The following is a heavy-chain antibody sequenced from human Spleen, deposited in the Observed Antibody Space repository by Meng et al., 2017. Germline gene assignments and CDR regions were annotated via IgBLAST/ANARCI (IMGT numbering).Heavy chain of an antibody. CDR3: ARGVPYYYGSGSYPYFQH. J-gene: IGHJ1*01. D-gene: IGHD3-10*01. CDR2: IYHSGST. Sequence: VRLPESGPGLGKPSGPLSLPCAVSGGSISSSNWWSWVRQPPGKGLEWIGEIYHSGSTNYNPSPKSRVTISVDTSKNQFSLKLSSVTAADTAVYYCARGVPYYYGSGSYPYFQHWGQGTLVTVSS. V-gene: IGHV4-4*02. CDR1: GGSISSSNW.